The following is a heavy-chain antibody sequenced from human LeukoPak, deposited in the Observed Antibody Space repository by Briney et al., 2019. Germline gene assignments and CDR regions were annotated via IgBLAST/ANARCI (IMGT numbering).Heavy chain of an antibody. V-gene: IGHV3-7*01. J-gene: IGHJ3*02. Sequence: PGGSLRLSCAASGFTFSSYWMSWVRQAPGKGLEWVANIKQDGSEKYYVDSVKGRFTISRDNAKNSLYLQMNSLRAEDTAVYYCARSHEEYDYVWGSYRNPRLDAFDIWGQGTMVTVSS. D-gene: IGHD3-16*02. CDR2: IKQDGSEK. CDR1: GFTFSSYW. CDR3: ARSHEEYDYVWGSYRNPRLDAFDI.